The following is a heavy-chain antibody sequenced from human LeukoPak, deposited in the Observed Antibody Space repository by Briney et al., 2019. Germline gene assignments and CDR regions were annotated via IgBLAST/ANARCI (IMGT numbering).Heavy chain of an antibody. V-gene: IGHV1-24*01. J-gene: IGHJ1*01. CDR3: ARGYSSSAPFQH. CDR2: FDPEDGET. CDR1: GYTLTELS. D-gene: IGHD6-6*01. Sequence: ASVKVSCKVSGYTLTELSMHWVRRAPGKGLEWMGGFDPEDGETIYAQKFQGRVTMTEDTSTDTAYMELSSLRSEDTAVYYCARGYSSSAPFQHWGQGTLVTVSS.